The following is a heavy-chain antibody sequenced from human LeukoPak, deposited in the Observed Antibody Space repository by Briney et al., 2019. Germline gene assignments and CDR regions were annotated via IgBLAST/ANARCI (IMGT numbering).Heavy chain of an antibody. CDR2: IYYSGNT. J-gene: IGHJ4*02. D-gene: IGHD1-26*01. V-gene: IGHV4-59*01. CDR3: ARGFRGASFDY. Sequence: SETLSLTCTVSGGSISYYYWSWIRQPPGKGLEWIGYIYYSGNTNYNPSPKSRVTISVDTSKNQFSLKLSSVTAADTAVYYCARGFRGASFDYWGQGTLVTVSS. CDR1: GGSISYYY.